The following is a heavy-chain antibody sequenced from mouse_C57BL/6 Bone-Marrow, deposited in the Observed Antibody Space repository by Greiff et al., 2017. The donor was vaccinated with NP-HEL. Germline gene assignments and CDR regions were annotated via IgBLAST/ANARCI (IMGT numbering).Heavy chain of an antibody. CDR1: GFTFSSYA. CDR3: AREGGYDGYYGWYFDV. J-gene: IGHJ1*03. Sequence: EVKVVDSGGGLVKPGGSLKLSCAASGFTFSSYAMSWVRQTPEKRLEWVATISDGGSYTYYPDNVKGRFTISRDNAKNNLYLQMSHLKSEDTAMYYCAREGGYDGYYGWYFDVWGTGTTVTVSS. V-gene: IGHV5-4*01. D-gene: IGHD2-3*01. CDR2: ISDGGSYT.